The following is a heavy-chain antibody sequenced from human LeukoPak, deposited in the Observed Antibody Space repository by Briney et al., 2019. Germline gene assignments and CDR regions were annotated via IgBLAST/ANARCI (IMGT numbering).Heavy chain of an antibody. CDR2: IIPIFGTA. J-gene: IGHJ5*02. CDR1: GGTFSSYA. Sequence: GASVKVSCKASGGTFSSYAISWVRQAPGQGLEWMGGIIPIFGTANYAQKFQGRVTMTRDTSTSTVYMELSSLRSEDTAVYYCARGLDSSGYYAPWGQGTLVTVSS. CDR3: ARGLDSSGYYAP. V-gene: IGHV1-69*05. D-gene: IGHD3-22*01.